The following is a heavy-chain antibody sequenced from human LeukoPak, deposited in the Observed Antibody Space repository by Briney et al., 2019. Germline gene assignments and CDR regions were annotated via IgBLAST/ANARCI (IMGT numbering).Heavy chain of an antibody. Sequence: SETLSLTCAVFGESFTNFYWAWIRQPQANVLEWIGEIKHSETTNYNPSFKGRVTISLDTSKTQFSLNLTSVTAADTAVYYCAGRYPGIGVSGNFWGPGTLVTVSS. CDR2: IKHSETT. V-gene: IGHV4-34*01. D-gene: IGHD6-19*01. CDR3: AGRYPGIGVSGNF. CDR1: GESFTNFY. J-gene: IGHJ4*02.